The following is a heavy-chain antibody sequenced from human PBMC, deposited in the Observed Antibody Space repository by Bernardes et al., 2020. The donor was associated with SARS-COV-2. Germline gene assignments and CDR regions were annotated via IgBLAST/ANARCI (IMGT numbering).Heavy chain of an antibody. V-gene: IGHV3-30*18. CDR3: AKGEWVTTFREYYYGMDV. CDR1: GFTFSSYG. D-gene: IGHD3-16*01. Sequence: GGSLRLSCAASGFTFSSYGMHWVRQAPGKGLEWVAVILYDGSNKYYADSVKGRFTISRDNSKNTLYLQMNSLRAEDTAVYYCAKGEWVTTFREYYYGMDVWGQGTTVTVSS. CDR2: ILYDGSNK. J-gene: IGHJ6*02.